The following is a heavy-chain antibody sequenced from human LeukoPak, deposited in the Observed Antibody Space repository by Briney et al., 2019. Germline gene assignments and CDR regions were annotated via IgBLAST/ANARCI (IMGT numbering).Heavy chain of an antibody. CDR3: ARAGDGTAARDY. CDR2: INEDGSEE. Sequence: GGSLRLSCAPSGFTFSRYWMSWARQAPGKGLEWVANINEDGSEEYYVDSVRGRFTISRDNAKNSLYLQMNSLRAEDTAVYYCARAGDGTAARDYWGQGTLVTVSS. CDR1: GFTFSRYW. D-gene: IGHD2-15*01. J-gene: IGHJ4*02. V-gene: IGHV3-7*01.